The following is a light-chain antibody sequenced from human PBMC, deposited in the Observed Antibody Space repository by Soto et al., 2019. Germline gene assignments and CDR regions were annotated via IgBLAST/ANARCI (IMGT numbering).Light chain of an antibody. Sequence: EIVLTQSPATLSLSPGERATLSCRASQSVSSYLAWYQQKPGQAPRLLMYEASNRATGIPARFSGGGSGTDFTLTISSLEPEDFAVYYCQQRSDWPWTFGQGXK. CDR3: QQRSDWPWT. CDR1: QSVSSY. J-gene: IGKJ1*01. CDR2: EAS. V-gene: IGKV3-11*01.